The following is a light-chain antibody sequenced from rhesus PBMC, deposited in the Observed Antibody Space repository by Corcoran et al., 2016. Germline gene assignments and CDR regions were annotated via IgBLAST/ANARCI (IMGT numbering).Light chain of an antibody. CDR3: QHYNESPYS. V-gene: IGKV1S8*01. J-gene: IGKJ2*01. Sequence: DIQLTQSPSTLSASVGYRVTISCRASQNIYSNLAWYQPKQRKAPKLLIYAASSLQTGIPSQFSGSVSGTDFTLTISSLQPEDSAAYYCQHYNESPYSFGQGTKVEIK. CDR2: AAS. CDR1: QNIYSN.